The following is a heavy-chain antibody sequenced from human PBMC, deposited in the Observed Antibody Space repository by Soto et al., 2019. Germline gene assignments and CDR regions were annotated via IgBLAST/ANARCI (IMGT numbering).Heavy chain of an antibody. D-gene: IGHD3-16*01. CDR1: GFTFNNYA. J-gene: IGHJ4*02. Sequence: PGGSLRLSCAASGFTFNNYAMTWVRQAPGKGLEWVSSIRGDGVSTYYADSLKGRFTISRDNAKNSLYLQMDSLRAEDTAVYYCARDPGGAMPLARHDYWGQGTLVTVSS. CDR2: IRGDGVST. V-gene: IGHV3-23*01. CDR3: ARDPGGAMPLARHDY.